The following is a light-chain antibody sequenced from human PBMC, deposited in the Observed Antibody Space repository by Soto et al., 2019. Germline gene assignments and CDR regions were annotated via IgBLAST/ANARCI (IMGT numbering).Light chain of an antibody. Sequence: NFMLTQPHSVSESPGKTVTISCTRSGGNIAANFVQWYQQRPGSAPSLVIYEDKQRPSGVPDRFSGSIDSSSNSASLTISGLTAEGEADYFCQSYDAITVVFGGGTKLTVL. CDR3: QSYDAITVV. CDR2: EDK. CDR1: GGNIAANF. J-gene: IGLJ2*01. V-gene: IGLV6-57*04.